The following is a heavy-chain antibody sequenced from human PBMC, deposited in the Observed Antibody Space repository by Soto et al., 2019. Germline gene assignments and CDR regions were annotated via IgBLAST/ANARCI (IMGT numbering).Heavy chain of an antibody. V-gene: IGHV4-31*03. Sequence: SETLSLTCTVSGGSISSGGYYWSWIRQHPGKGLEWIGYIYYSGSTYYNPSLKSRVTISVDTSKNQFSLKLSSVTAADTAVYYCARDQGGGTNCSGGSCYGNWFDPWGQGTLVTVSS. J-gene: IGHJ5*02. D-gene: IGHD2-15*01. CDR3: ARDQGGGTNCSGGSCYGNWFDP. CDR2: IYYSGST. CDR1: GGSISSGGYY.